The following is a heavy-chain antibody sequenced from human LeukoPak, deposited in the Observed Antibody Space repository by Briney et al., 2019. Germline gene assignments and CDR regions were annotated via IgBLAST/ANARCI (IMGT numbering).Heavy chain of an antibody. Sequence: PSETLSLTCTVSGGSISSYYWSWIRQPPGKGLEWIGYIYYSGSTNYNPSLKSRVTISVDTSKNQFSLKLSSVTAADTAVYYCARTPTSIQLRYYFDYWGQGTLVTVSS. V-gene: IGHV4-59*01. CDR3: ARTPTSIQLRYYFDY. CDR1: GGSISSYY. D-gene: IGHD5-18*01. CDR2: IYYSGST. J-gene: IGHJ4*02.